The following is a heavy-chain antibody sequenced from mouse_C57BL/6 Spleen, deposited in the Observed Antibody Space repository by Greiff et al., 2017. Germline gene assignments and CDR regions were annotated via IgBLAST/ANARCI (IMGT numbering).Heavy chain of an antibody. D-gene: IGHD1-1*01. CDR1: GYTFTSYW. CDR2: IHPNSGST. V-gene: IGHV1-64*01. CDR3: ARSGDYYGRMD. Sequence: VQLQQPGAELVKPGASVKLSCKASGYTFTSYWMHWVKQRPGQGLEWIGMIHPNSGSTNYNEKFKSKATLTVDKSSSTAYMQLSSLTSEDSAVYYCARSGDYYGRMDWGQGTLVTVSA. J-gene: IGHJ3*01.